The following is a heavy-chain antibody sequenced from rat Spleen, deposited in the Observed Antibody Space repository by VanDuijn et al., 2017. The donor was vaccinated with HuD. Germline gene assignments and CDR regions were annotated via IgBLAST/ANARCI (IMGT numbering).Heavy chain of an antibody. CDR3: TREETLYWYFDF. V-gene: IGHV3-1*01. CDR1: GHSITSYY. J-gene: IGHJ1*01. D-gene: IGHD3-4*01. Sequence: EVQLQESGPGLVKPSQSFSLTCSVTGHSITSYYWGWIRQFPGNEMEWIGHISRSGTTSYNPSLKSRISITRDTSKNQFFLQLISATTEDTATYYCTREETLYWYFDFWGPGTMVTVSS. CDR2: ISRSGTT.